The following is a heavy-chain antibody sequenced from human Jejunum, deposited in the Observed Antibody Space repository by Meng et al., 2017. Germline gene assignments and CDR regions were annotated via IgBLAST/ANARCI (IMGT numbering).Heavy chain of an antibody. V-gene: IGHV7-4-1*02. CDR3: ARHTGNLGLDY. Sequence: VQLCQSESELKKPGASVKVSCKASGYTFSSQPLNWVRQAPGQGLEWIGWINTNTGNANYGPDFTGRFVFSLDTSVSTAYLQISSLSAEDTAVYYCARHTGNLGLDYWGQGTLVTVSS. CDR1: GYTFSSQP. J-gene: IGHJ4*02. D-gene: IGHD4-23*01. CDR2: INTNTGNA.